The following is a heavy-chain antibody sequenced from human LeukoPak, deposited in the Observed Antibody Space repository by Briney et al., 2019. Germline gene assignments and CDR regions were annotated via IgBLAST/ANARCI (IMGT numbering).Heavy chain of an antibody. D-gene: IGHD5-24*01. CDR3: ARGDGRWPQSPIGDY. CDR2: ISYDGSNK. Sequence: GGSLRLSCAASGFTFSSYAMHWVRQAPGKGLEWVAVISYDGSNKYYADSVKGRFTISRDNSKNTLYLQMNSLRAEDTAVYYCARGDGRWPQSPIGDYWGQGTLVTVSS. CDR1: GFTFSSYA. V-gene: IGHV3-30-3*01. J-gene: IGHJ4*02.